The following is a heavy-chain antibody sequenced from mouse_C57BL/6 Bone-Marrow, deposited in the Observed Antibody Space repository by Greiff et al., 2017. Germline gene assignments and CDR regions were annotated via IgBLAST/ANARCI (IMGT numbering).Heavy chain of an antibody. CDR2: IDPSDSYT. D-gene: IGHD1-1*01. CDR1: GYTFTSYW. V-gene: IGHV1-59*01. Sequence: QVQLQQPGAELVRPGTSVKLSCKASGYTFTSYWMHWVKQRPGQGLEWIGVIDPSDSYTNYNQKFKGKATLTVATSSSTAYMQLSSLTSEDSAVYYCAREGSSSFWGQGTTLTVST. CDR3: AREGSSSF. J-gene: IGHJ2*01.